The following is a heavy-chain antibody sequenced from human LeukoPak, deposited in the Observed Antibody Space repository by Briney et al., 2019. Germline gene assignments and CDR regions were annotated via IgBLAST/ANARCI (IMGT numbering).Heavy chain of an antibody. Sequence: PSETLSLTCAVYGGSFSGYYWSWIRQPPGKGLEWIGYIYYSGSTNYNPSLKSRVTISVDTSKNQFSLKLSSVTAADTAVYYCARTYYDFWSGYYSPYYYYGMDVWGQGTTVTVSS. J-gene: IGHJ6*02. CDR1: GGSFSGYY. CDR2: IYYSGST. CDR3: ARTYYDFWSGYYSPYYYYGMDV. V-gene: IGHV4-59*01. D-gene: IGHD3-3*01.